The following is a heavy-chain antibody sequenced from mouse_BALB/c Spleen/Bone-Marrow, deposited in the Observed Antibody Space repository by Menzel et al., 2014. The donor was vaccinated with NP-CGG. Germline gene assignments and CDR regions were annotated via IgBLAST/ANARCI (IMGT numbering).Heavy chain of an antibody. Sequence: EVKVVEPGAELVKPGASVKLSCTASGFNIKDTYMHWVKQRPEQGLEWIGRIDPANGNTKYDPKFQGKATITADTSSNTAYLQLSSLTSEDTAVYYCASYRYAWYFDVWGAGTTVTVSP. CDR1: GFNIKDTY. V-gene: IGHV14-3*02. J-gene: IGHJ1*01. CDR3: ASYRYAWYFDV. D-gene: IGHD2-14*01. CDR2: IDPANGNT.